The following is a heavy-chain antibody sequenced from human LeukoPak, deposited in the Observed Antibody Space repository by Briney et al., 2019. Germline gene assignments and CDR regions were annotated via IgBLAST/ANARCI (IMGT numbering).Heavy chain of an antibody. D-gene: IGHD2/OR15-2a*01. CDR1: GGSISSGNYC. V-gene: IGHV4-61*02. CDR2: IYTSGST. CDR3: ARSMVMDADDAFDI. Sequence: SQTLSLTCSVSGGSISSGNYCWSWIRQPAGKGLEWIGRIYTSGSTNYNPSLKRRLTMSVDTSKNQFSLKLSSVTAADTAVYYCARSMVMDADDAFDIWGQGTLVTVSS. J-gene: IGHJ3*02.